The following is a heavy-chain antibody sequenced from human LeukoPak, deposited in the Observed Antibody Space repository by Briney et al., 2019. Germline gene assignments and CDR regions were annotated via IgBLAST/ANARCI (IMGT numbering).Heavy chain of an antibody. CDR2: MWYDGGSQ. J-gene: IGHJ4*02. D-gene: IGHD3-10*01. CDR3: GRDSSYGVDY. CDR1: GLTFSNSG. V-gene: IGHV3-33*01. Sequence: PGGSLRLSCAASGLTFSNSGMHWVRQAPGKGLEWVAVMWYDGGSQYYADPVKGRFTISRENSKNTLYLQINSLRAEDTAVYYCGRDSSYGVDYWGQGTLVTVSS.